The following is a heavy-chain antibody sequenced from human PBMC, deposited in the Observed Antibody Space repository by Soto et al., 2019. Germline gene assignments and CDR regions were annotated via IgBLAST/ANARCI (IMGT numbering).Heavy chain of an antibody. J-gene: IGHJ6*02. CDR3: ARDCSSTSCYFGMDV. CDR1: GGSISSGGDY. D-gene: IGHD2-2*01. CDR2: IYYSGST. Sequence: SATLCLTCTVSGGSISSGGDYWSWIRQHPGKGLEWIGYIYYSGSTYYNPSLKSRVTISVDTSKNQFSLKLSSVTAADTAVYYCARDCSSTSCYFGMDVWGQGTTVTVSS. V-gene: IGHV4-31*03.